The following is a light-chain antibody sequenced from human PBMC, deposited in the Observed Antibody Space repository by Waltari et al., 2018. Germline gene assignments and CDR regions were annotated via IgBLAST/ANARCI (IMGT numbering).Light chain of an antibody. Sequence: QSAPTQPPSVSGSPGQSVTISCPGTSSDIGGYNFVSWYQQYPGKAPKLMIYGVSNRPSGGSGRFSGSKSANTASLTISGLQAEDEADYYCSSYTATKTLVFGGGTRLTVL. J-gene: IGLJ3*02. V-gene: IGLV2-11*01. CDR1: SSDIGGYNF. CDR3: SSYTATKTLV. CDR2: GVS.